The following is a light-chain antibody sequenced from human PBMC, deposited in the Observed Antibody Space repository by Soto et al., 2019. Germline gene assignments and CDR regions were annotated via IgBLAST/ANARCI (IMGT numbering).Light chain of an antibody. V-gene: IGKV1-5*03. J-gene: IGKJ5*01. CDR3: QQYNSDSIT. CDR2: KAS. CDR1: QSVSTY. Sequence: DIQMTQSPSTLSASVGDRVTITCRASQSVSTYLAWYQQKPGKAPNLLIYKASSLESGVPSRFSGSGSGTEFTLTISSLQPDDFATYYCQQYNSDSITFGQGTRLEI.